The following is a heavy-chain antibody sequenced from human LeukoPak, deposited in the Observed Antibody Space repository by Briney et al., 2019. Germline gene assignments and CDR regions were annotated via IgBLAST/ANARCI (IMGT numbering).Heavy chain of an antibody. J-gene: IGHJ4*02. CDR2: ISYDGSNR. D-gene: IGHD3-9*01. CDR1: GFTFGSYA. CDR3: ARDGAEVLRYFDWLLGHFDY. V-gene: IGHV3-30-3*01. Sequence: PGRSLRLSCAASGFTFGSYAMHWVRQAPGKGLEWVAVISYDGSNRYYADSVKGRFTISRDNSKNTLYLQMNSLRAEDTAVYYCARDGAEVLRYFDWLLGHFDYWGQGTLVTVSS.